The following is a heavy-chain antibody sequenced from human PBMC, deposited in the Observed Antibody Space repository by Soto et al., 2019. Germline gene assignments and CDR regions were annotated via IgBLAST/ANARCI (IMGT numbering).Heavy chain of an antibody. Sequence: PGGSLRLSCAASGFTFSSYSMNWVRQAPGKGLEWVSSISSSSSYIYYADSVKGRFTISRDNAKNSLHLQMNSLRAEDTAVYYCARDLRPRQGGDGMDVWGQGTTVTVSS. V-gene: IGHV3-21*01. J-gene: IGHJ6*02. CDR2: ISSSSSYI. CDR3: ARDLRPRQGGDGMDV. CDR1: GFTFSSYS. D-gene: IGHD3-16*01.